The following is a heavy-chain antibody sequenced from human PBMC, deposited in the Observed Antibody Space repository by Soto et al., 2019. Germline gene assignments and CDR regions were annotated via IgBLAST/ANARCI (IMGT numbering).Heavy chain of an antibody. CDR3: ARVSHDGAFDI. V-gene: IGHV1-58*01. Sequence: SVKVSCKASGFTFTSSAVQWVRQARGQRLEWIGWIVVGSGNTNYAQKFQERVTMTTDTSTSTAYMELRSLRSDDTAVYYCARVSHDGAFDIWGQGTMVTVS. J-gene: IGHJ3*02. CDR1: GFTFTSSA. CDR2: IVVGSGNT. D-gene: IGHD1-1*01.